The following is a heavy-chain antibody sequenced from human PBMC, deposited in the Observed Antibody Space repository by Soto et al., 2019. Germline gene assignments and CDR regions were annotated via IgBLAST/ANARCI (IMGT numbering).Heavy chain of an antibody. Sequence: ASVKVSCKASGYTFTSYYMHWVRQAPGQGLEWMGIINPSGGSTSYAQKFQGRVTMTRDTSTSTAYMELSSLRSDDTAVYYCAESLGFCSGGVCYENWFAPWGQGTLVTVSS. CDR2: INPSGGST. D-gene: IGHD2-15*01. CDR3: AESLGFCSGGVCYENWFAP. CDR1: GYTFTSYY. J-gene: IGHJ5*02. V-gene: IGHV1-46*01.